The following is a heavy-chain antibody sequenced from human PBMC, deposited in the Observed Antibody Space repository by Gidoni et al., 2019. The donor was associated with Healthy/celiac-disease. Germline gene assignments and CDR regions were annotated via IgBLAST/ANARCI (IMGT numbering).Heavy chain of an antibody. J-gene: IGHJ3*02. CDR2: INPNSGGT. D-gene: IGHD2-2*01. V-gene: IGHV1-2*02. Sequence: QVQLVQSGAEVKQPGASVTVSCKPSGYTFTGYYMHWVRQAPGQGLEWLGWINPNSGGTNYAQKFQGGVTMTRDTSISTAYMELSRLRSDDTAVYYCARDVPGYCSSTSCPHDAFDIWGQGTMVTVSS. CDR3: ARDVPGYCSSTSCPHDAFDI. CDR1: GYTFTGYY.